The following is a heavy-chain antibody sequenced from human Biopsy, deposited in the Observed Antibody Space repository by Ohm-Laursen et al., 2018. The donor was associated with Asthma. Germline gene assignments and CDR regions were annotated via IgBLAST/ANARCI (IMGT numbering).Heavy chain of an antibody. V-gene: IGHV1-69*01. CDR3: ARERIAARQRRYYFDY. CDR1: GGTFSSYA. D-gene: IGHD6-6*01. J-gene: IGHJ4*02. CDR2: IIPIFGTA. Sequence: GSSVKVSCKASGGTFSSYAISWVRQAPGQGPEWMGGIIPIFGTANYAQKFQGRVTITADESTSTAYMELSSLRSEDTAVYYCARERIAARQRRYYFDYWGQGTLVTVSS.